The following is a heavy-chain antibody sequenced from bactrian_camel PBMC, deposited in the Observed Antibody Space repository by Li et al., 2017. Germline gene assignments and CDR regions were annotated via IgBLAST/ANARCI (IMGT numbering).Heavy chain of an antibody. D-gene: IGHD1*01. CDR2: IIDAGSST. CDR3: AAGRPYVPRFTDSGAFCDGPQIPLSGYRV. V-gene: IGHV3S42*01. J-gene: IGHJ4*01. CDR1: GFTFSSVA. Sequence: DVQLVESGGGLVQPGGSLRLSCAASGFTFSSVAMSWVRQAPGKGLEWVSGIIDAGSSTAYIDSVKGRFTISQERVKNTLNLQMNNLTPEDSAVYYCAAGRPYVPRFTDSGAFCDGPQIPLSGYRVWGQGTQVTVS.